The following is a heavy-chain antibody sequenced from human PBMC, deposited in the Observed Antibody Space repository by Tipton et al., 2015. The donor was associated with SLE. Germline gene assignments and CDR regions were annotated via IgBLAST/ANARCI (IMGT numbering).Heavy chain of an antibody. J-gene: IGHJ4*02. Sequence: TLSLTCTVSGGSISSSSYYWGWIRQPPGKGLEWIGSIYYSGSTYYNPSLKSRVTISVDTPKNQFSLKLSSVTAADTAVYYCARGATGSSSWYYWGQGTLVTVSS. CDR2: IYYSGST. V-gene: IGHV4-39*07. CDR3: ARGATGSSSWYY. CDR1: GGSISSSSYY. D-gene: IGHD6-13*01.